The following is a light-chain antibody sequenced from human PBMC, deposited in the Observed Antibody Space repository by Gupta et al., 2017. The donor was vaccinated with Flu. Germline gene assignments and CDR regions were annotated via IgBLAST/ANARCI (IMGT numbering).Light chain of an antibody. J-gene: IGLJ3*02. CDR3: IRVRPNGAWL. Sequence: QTVVPPEPSFSVSPGGTVTLTCGLTSVSVSTGHYPSWYRQTPGQAPRPLIYNKNRRSAGVPGRFSGSIRGDTAALTISGGKEDEESNYYCIRVRPNGAWLFGGGTKLTVL. V-gene: IGLV8-61*01. CDR2: NKN. CDR1: SVSVSTGHY.